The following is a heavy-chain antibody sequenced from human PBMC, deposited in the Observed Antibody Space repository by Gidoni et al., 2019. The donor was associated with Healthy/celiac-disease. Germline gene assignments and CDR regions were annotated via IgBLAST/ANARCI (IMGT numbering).Heavy chain of an antibody. J-gene: IGHJ4*02. CDR1: RFTFSSYS. D-gene: IGHD6-13*01. CDR3: ARASIAAAGTVDY. Sequence: EVQLVESGGGLVKPGGSLRLSCAASRFTFSSYSMNWVRQAPGKGLEWVSSISSSSSYIYYADSVKGRFTISRDNAKNSLYLQMNSLRAEDTAVYYCARASIAAAGTVDYWGQGTLVTVSS. CDR2: ISSSSSYI. V-gene: IGHV3-21*01.